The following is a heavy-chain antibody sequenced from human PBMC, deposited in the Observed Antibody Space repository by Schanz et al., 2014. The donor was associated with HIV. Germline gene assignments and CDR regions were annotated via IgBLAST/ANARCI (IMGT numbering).Heavy chain of an antibody. V-gene: IGHV3-30-3*01. CDR2: ISYDGSNK. D-gene: IGHD4-4*01. Sequence: QVQLVESGGALVKPGGSLRLSCAASGFTFSNYAMHWVRQAPGTGLEWVAVISYDGSNKYYADSVKGRFTISRDNSKNTLYLQMNSLRAEDTAVYYCARGWRENSFDYWGQGTLVTVSS. CDR3: ARGWRENSFDY. J-gene: IGHJ4*02. CDR1: GFTFSNYA.